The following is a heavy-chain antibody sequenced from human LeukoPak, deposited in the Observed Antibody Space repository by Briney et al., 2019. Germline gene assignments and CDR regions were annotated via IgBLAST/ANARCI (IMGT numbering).Heavy chain of an antibody. V-gene: IGHV3-15*01. CDR3: TWMATIFIVDY. D-gene: IGHD5-12*01. CDR1: GLTFSDAW. J-gene: IGHJ4*02. CDR2: IRNDRIT. Sequence: PGGSLRLSCVLSGLTFSDAWMSWVRQAPGKGLEWVGRIRNDRITDYAAPVQGRFSISRDNSKNTFYLQMNSLRTEDTGMYFCTWMATIFIVDYWGQGTLVTVSS.